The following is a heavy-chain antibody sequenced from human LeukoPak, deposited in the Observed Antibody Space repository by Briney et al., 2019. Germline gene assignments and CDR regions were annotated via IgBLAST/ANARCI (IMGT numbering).Heavy chain of an antibody. J-gene: IGHJ4*02. CDR1: GYTFTGYY. Sequence: ASVKVSCKASGYTFTGYYMHWVRQAPGQGLEWMGWINPNSGGTNYAQKFQGRVTMTRDTSISTAYMELSSLKSDDTAVYFCARDPYYYESNGYYNFFDYWGQGSLVTVSS. CDR2: INPNSGGT. CDR3: ARDPYYYESNGYYNFFDY. V-gene: IGHV1-2*02. D-gene: IGHD3-22*01.